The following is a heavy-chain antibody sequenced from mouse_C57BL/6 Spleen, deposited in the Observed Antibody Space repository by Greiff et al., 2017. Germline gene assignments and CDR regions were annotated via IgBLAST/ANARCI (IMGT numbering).Heavy chain of an antibody. Sequence: EVMLVESEGGLVQPGSSMKLSCTASGFTFSDYYMAWVRQVPEKGLEWVANINYDGSSTYYLDSLKSRFIISRDNAKNILYLQMSSLKSEDTATYYCARDRSNLYYAMDYWGQGTSVTVSS. V-gene: IGHV5-16*01. CDR3: ARDRSNLYYAMDY. D-gene: IGHD2-5*01. CDR1: GFTFSDYY. CDR2: INYDGSST. J-gene: IGHJ4*01.